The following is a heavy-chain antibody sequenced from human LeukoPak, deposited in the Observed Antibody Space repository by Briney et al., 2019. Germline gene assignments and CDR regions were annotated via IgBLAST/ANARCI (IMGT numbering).Heavy chain of an antibody. J-gene: IGHJ6*03. CDR2: IYYSGST. D-gene: IGHD1-26*01. CDR1: GGSISSSSYY. V-gene: IGHV4-39*07. Sequence: SETLSLTCTVSGGSISSSSYYWGWIRQPPGKGLEWIGSIYYSGSTYYNPSLKSRVTISVDTSKNQFSLKLSSVTAAATAVYYCARGIVGATGPQSAPYYYYIDVWGKGTTVTVSS. CDR3: ARGIVGATGPQSAPYYYYIDV.